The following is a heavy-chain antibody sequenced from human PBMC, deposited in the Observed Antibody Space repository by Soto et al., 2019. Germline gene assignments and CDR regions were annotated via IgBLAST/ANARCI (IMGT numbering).Heavy chain of an antibody. CDR2: IHTYNGNT. CDR1: GYTFTDYG. Sequence: ASVKVSCKASGYTFTDYGISWVRQAPGQGLEWMGWIHTYNGNTNYAQKVQGRVTMTTDSSTSTAYMELRSLRSDDTAVYYCASGSSSGWYESPNWFDPWGQGTLVTVSS. CDR3: ASGSSSGWYESPNWFDP. V-gene: IGHV1-18*01. J-gene: IGHJ5*02. D-gene: IGHD6-19*01.